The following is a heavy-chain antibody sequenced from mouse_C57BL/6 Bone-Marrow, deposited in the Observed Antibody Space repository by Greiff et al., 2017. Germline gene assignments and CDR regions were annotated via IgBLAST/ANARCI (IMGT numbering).Heavy chain of an antibody. D-gene: IGHD1-1*01. CDR3: TIYYYGSSYGYFDV. V-gene: IGHV1-15*01. J-gene: IGHJ1*03. Sequence: VQLQQSGAELVRPGASVTLSCKASGYTFTDYEMHWVKQTPVHGLEWIGAIVPETGGTAYNQKFKGKAILTADKSSSTAYMELRSLTSEDSAVYYCTIYYYGSSYGYFDVWGTGTTVTVSS. CDR2: IVPETGGT. CDR1: GYTFTDYE.